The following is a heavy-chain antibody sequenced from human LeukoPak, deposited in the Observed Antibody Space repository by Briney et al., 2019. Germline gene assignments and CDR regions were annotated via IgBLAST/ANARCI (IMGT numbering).Heavy chain of an antibody. Sequence: SSETLSLTCSVSAGSILFSSLYWGWIRQPPGKGLEWIGTICYRGTTYYNPSLKSRVTISIDTSKNQFSLRLRSVTAADTAVYYCARDDGYCNRTSCYSDWFDPWGQGTLVTVSS. CDR1: AGSILFSSLY. J-gene: IGHJ5*02. CDR2: ICYRGTT. CDR3: ARDDGYCNRTSCYSDWFDP. D-gene: IGHD2-2*02. V-gene: IGHV4-39*07.